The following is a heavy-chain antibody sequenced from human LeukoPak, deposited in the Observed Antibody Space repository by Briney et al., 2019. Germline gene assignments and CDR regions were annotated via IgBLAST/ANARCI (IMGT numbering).Heavy chain of an antibody. CDR2: ISGSGSST. V-gene: IGHV3-23*01. CDR3: AKGLTVAGTSYFYYMDV. J-gene: IGHJ6*03. Sequence: GGSLRLSCAASGFTFSSYAMSWLRQAPGKGLEWVSAISGSGSSTYYAGSVKGRFTISRDNSKNTLYLQMNSLRAEDTAVYYCAKGLTVAGTSYFYYMDVWGKGTTVTVSS. D-gene: IGHD6-19*01. CDR1: GFTFSSYA.